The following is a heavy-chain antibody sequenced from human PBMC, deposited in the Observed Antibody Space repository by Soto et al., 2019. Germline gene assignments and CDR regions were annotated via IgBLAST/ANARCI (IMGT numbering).Heavy chain of an antibody. D-gene: IGHD2-15*01. J-gene: IGHJ6*03. V-gene: IGHV4-31*03. CDR3: ARGGSGVVDYYYMDV. CDR2: IYYSGST. CDR1: GGSISSGGYY. Sequence: SETLSLTCTVSGGSISSGGYYWSWIRQHPGKGLEWIGYIYYSGSTYYNPSLKSRVTISVDTSKNQFSLKLSSVTAADTAVYYCARGGSGVVDYYYMDVWGKGTTVTVSS.